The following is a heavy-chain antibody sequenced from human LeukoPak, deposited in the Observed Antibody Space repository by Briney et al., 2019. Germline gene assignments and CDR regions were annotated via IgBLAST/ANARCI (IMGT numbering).Heavy chain of an antibody. CDR3: ARMEGSNYVNNWFDP. D-gene: IGHD4-11*01. J-gene: IGHJ5*02. V-gene: IGHV1-69*05. Sequence: GASVKVSCKASGGTFSSYAISWVRQAPGQGLEWMGGIIPIFGTANYAQKFQGRVTITTDESTSTAYMELSSLRSEDTAVYYCARMEGSNYVNNWFDPWGQGTLVTVSS. CDR2: IIPIFGTA. CDR1: GGTFSSYA.